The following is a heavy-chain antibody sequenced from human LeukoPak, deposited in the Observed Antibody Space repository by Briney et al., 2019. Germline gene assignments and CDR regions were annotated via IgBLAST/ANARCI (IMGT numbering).Heavy chain of an antibody. CDR3: ARGQWLLRELDY. CDR1: GFTFSSYS. Sequence: GGSLRLSCAASGFTFSSYSMNWVRQAPGKGLEWVSSISSGSSYIYYADSVKGRFTISRDNAKNSLYLQMNSLRAEDTAVYFCARGQWLLRELDYWGQGTLVTVSS. V-gene: IGHV3-21*01. CDR2: ISSGSSYI. J-gene: IGHJ4*02. D-gene: IGHD3-22*01.